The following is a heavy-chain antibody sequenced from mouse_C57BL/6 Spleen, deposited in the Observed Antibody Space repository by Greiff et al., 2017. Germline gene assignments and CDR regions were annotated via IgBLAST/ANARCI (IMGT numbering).Heavy chain of an antibody. D-gene: IGHD3-2*02. V-gene: IGHV1-15*01. Sequence: QVQLKASGAELVRPGASVTLSCKASGYTFTDYEMPWVKQTPVHGLEWIGAIDPETGGTAYNQKFKGQAILTADKSSSTAYMELRSLTSEDSAVYYCTRPAQATGDYWGQGTSVTVSS. CDR3: TRPAQATGDY. J-gene: IGHJ4*01. CDR2: IDPETGGT. CDR1: GYTFTDYE.